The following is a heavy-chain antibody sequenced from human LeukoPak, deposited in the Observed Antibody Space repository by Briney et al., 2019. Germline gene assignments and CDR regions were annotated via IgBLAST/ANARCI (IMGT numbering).Heavy chain of an antibody. D-gene: IGHD3-22*01. CDR1: GFTFSSYS. V-gene: IGHV3-21*01. J-gene: IGHJ4*02. CDR2: ISSSSSYI. CDR3: ARAGYDSSGYITSFDY. Sequence: GGSLRLSCAASGFTFSSYSMNWVRQAPGKGLEWVSSISSSSSYIYYADSVKGRFTISRDNAKNSLYLQMNSLRAEDTAVYYCARAGYDSSGYITSFDYWGQGTLVTVSS.